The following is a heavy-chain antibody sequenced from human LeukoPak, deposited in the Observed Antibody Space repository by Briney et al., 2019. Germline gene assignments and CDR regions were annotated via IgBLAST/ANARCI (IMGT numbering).Heavy chain of an antibody. CDR1: GGTFSSYA. J-gene: IGHJ4*02. CDR3: ARGRLVGATFFDY. D-gene: IGHD1-26*01. V-gene: IGHV1-2*04. Sequence: ASVKVSCKASGGTFSSYAISWVRQAPGQGLEWMGWINPNSGGTNYAQKFQGWVTMTRDTSISTAYMELSRLRSDDTAVYYCARGRLVGATFFDYWGQGTLVTVSS. CDR2: INPNSGGT.